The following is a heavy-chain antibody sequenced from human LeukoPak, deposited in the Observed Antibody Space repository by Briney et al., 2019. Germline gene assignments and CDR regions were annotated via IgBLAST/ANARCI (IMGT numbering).Heavy chain of an antibody. CDR1: GVSISSSNSY. Sequence: SETLSLTCSVSGVSISSSNSYWGWIRQPPGKGLEWIGSIYYTGNTYYNASLKSRVTISVDTSKNQFSLKLSSVTAADTAVYYCARLFGRGWSGRMAFDYWGQGTLVTVSS. V-gene: IGHV4-39*07. D-gene: IGHD6-19*01. J-gene: IGHJ4*02. CDR2: IYYTGNT. CDR3: ARLFGRGWSGRMAFDY.